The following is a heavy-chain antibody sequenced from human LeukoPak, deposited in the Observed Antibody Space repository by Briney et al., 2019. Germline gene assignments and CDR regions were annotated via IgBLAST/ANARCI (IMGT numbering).Heavy chain of an antibody. CDR1: GGSISSYY. CDR2: IYYSGST. CDR3: ARAGGRAQWLAIPDFDY. Sequence: PSETLSLTCTVSGGSISSYYWSWIRQPPGKGLEWIGYIYYSGSTNYNPSLKSRVTISVDTSKNQFSLQLNSVTPEDTAVYYCARAGGRAQWLAIPDFDYWGQGTLVTVPS. V-gene: IGHV4-59*12. D-gene: IGHD6-19*01. J-gene: IGHJ4*02.